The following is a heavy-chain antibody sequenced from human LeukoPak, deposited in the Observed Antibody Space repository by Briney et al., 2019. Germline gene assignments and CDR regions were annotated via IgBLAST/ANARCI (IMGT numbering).Heavy chain of an antibody. Sequence: ASVKVSFKASGYTFTRNYMHWVRQAPGQGLEWMGGIIPILGTANYAQKFQGRVTITADESTSTAYMELSSLRSEDTAVYYCARDLDTVTTSSPYYYGMDVWGQGTTVTVSS. J-gene: IGHJ6*02. V-gene: IGHV1-69*13. CDR1: GYTFTRNY. CDR2: IIPILGTA. D-gene: IGHD4-17*01. CDR3: ARDLDTVTTSSPYYYGMDV.